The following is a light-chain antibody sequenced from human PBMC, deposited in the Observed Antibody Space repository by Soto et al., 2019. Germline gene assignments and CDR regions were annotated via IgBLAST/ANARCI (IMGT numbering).Light chain of an antibody. V-gene: IGLV2-8*01. CDR1: SSDVGGSDY. CDR3: ISHGGRSNV. CDR2: DVS. Sequence: QSALTQPPSASGSPGQSVTISCTGTSSDVGGSDYVSWYQHHPGKAPKLMIYDVSKRPSGVPDRFSGSKSGNMASLTVSGLQADEAADYCCISHGGRSNVFGAGTKLTVL. J-gene: IGLJ1*01.